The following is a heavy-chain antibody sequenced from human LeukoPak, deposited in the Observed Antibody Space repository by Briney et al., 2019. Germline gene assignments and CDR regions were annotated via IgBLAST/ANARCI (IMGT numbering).Heavy chain of an antibody. Sequence: GASVKVSCKASGYTFPSYFMHWVRQAPGQGLEWMGIINPSGGSTTYAQNFQGRVTMTRDTSTSAVYMELSSLRSEDTAVYYCARGGSLAVAPHLYYFDYWGQGTLVTVSS. CDR2: INPSGGST. CDR3: ARGGSLAVAPHLYYFDY. V-gene: IGHV1-46*01. CDR1: GYTFPSYF. J-gene: IGHJ4*02. D-gene: IGHD6-19*01.